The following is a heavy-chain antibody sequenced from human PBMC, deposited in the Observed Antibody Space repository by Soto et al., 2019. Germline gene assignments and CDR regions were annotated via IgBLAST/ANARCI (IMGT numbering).Heavy chain of an antibody. D-gene: IGHD4-17*01. CDR2: ISAYTGNT. V-gene: IGHV1-18*01. J-gene: IGHJ4*02. CDR1: GYIFKSFG. Sequence: QVQLVQSGGEVKKPGASVKVSCKASGYIFKSFGISWVRQAPGQGLEWMGWISAYTGNTKYAQNFQGRVTMTTDTSTSTAYMELRSLRSDDTAVYYCARRWTTVEIDYWGQVTLLTVSS. CDR3: ARRWTTVEIDY.